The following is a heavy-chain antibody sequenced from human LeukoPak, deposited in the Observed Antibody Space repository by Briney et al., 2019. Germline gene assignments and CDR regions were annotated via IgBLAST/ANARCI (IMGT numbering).Heavy chain of an antibody. V-gene: IGHV3-74*03. D-gene: IGHD4-17*01. CDR1: GFPLSTYW. CDR3: ARASTAVPPLFVNP. J-gene: IGHJ6*01. Sequence: GGSVRHLRVASGFPLSTYWVHWVRQAPGKGLLWVSRLSGDGSSTKYADSLKGRFTISRDNAKNTLYLQMNSLRAEDTAVYFCARASTAVPPLFVNPWGQ. CDR2: LSGDGSST.